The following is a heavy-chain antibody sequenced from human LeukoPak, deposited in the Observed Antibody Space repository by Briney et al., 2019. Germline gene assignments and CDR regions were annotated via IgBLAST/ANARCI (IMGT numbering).Heavy chain of an antibody. D-gene: IGHD5-18*01. Sequence: GGSLRLSCTASGFTFNNFWMHWVRQTPGKGLVWVSRISKDGSTTNYADSVKGRSTISRDNAKNTLYLQMNSLTAEDTALYYCARGASSGYRIDYWGQGTLVPVSA. V-gene: IGHV3-74*01. CDR2: ISKDGSTT. CDR3: ARGASSGYRIDY. J-gene: IGHJ4*02. CDR1: GFTFNNFW.